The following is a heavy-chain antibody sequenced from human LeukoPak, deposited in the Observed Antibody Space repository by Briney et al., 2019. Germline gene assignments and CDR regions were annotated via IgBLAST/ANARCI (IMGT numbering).Heavy chain of an antibody. V-gene: IGHV3-66*01. CDR1: GFTFSSYW. CDR2: IYSGGST. Sequence: PGGSLRLSCAASGFTFSSYWMSWVRQAPGKGLEWVSVIYSGGSTYYADSVKGRFTISRDNAKNSLYLQMNSLRAEDTAVYYCAGDQIVVVPAYYYYMDVWGKGTTVTVSS. J-gene: IGHJ6*03. D-gene: IGHD2-2*01. CDR3: AGDQIVVVPAYYYYMDV.